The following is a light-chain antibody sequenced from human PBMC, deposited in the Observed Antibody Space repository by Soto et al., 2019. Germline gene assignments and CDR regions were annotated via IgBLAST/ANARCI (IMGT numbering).Light chain of an antibody. J-gene: IGKJ1*01. CDR1: QSVSSSY. CDR2: GAS. Sequence: DIVLTQSPGTLSLSPGEGATLSCRASQSVSSSYLAWYQQKPGQAPRLLIYGASSRATGIPDRFSGSGSGTDFTLTITSLEPEDFAVYFCQHRSDSWTFGQGTKVDI. V-gene: IGKV3D-20*02. CDR3: QHRSDSWT.